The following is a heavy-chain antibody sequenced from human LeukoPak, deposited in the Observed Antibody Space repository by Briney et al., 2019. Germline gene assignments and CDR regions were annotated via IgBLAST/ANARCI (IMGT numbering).Heavy chain of an antibody. J-gene: IGHJ3*02. V-gene: IGHV3-48*03. CDR1: GIIFSSYE. Sequence: GGSLRLSCAASGIIFSSYEMNWVRQAPGKGLEWVSYISSSGSSIYYADSVKGRFTISRDNAKNSLYLQMNSLRAEDTAVYYCARDMEPDAFDIWGQGKMVTVSS. CDR2: ISSSGSSI. D-gene: IGHD1-26*01. CDR3: ARDMEPDAFDI.